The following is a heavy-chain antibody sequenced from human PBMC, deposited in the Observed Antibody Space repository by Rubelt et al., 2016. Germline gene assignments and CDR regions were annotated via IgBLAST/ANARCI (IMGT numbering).Heavy chain of an antibody. J-gene: IGHJ4*02. D-gene: IGHD3-3*01. CDR1: GGSISSSSYY. V-gene: IGHV4-39*01. CDR3: ARGRFLEWLPPDY. Sequence: QLQLQESGPGLVKPSETLSLTCTVSGGSISSSSYYWGWIRQPPGKGLEWIGSIYYSGSTYYNPSLKSRVTISVETSKNQCSLKLSSVTAADTAVYYCARGRFLEWLPPDYWGQGTLVTVSS. CDR2: IYYSGST.